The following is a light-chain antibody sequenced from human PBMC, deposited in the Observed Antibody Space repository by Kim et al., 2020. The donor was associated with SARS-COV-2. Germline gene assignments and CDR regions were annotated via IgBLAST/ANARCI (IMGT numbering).Light chain of an antibody. CDR3: SSFTTTNTWV. CDR2: DVT. Sequence: YTYVSWYQQHPGKAPKLMLFDVTKRPSGISNRFSGSRAGNTASLTISGLQAEDDGDYYCSSFTTTNTWVFGGGTQLTVL. CDR1: YTY. J-gene: IGLJ3*02. V-gene: IGLV2-14*03.